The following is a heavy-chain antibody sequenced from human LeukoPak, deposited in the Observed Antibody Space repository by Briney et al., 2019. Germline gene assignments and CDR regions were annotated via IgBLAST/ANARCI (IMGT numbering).Heavy chain of an antibody. V-gene: IGHV3-23*01. CDR3: GKDGGQYSSGPEFDP. J-gene: IGHJ5*02. CDR2: IRGGGERT. CDR1: GMAFSNTA. Sequence: GGSLRLSCPAPGMAFSNTAMNWARQSPGGGLEWVPAIRGGGERTFYADSVEGRFTNSRDNSKNMVYLQMNSLRADDTAIYYCGKDGGQYSSGPEFDPRGQGALVTVSS. D-gene: IGHD6-19*01.